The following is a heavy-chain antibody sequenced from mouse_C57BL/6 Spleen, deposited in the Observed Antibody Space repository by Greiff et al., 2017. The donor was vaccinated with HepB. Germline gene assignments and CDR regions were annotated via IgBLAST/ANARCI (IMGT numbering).Heavy chain of an antibody. CDR1: GFTFSSYG. CDR3: ARRDWDGSWFAY. Sequence: EVQLVESGGDLVKPGGSLKLSCAASGFTFSSYGMSWVRQTPDKRLEWVATISSGGSYTYYPDSVKGRFTISRDNAKNTLYLQMSSLKSEDTAMYYCARRDWDGSWFAYWGQGTLVTVSA. D-gene: IGHD4-1*01. CDR2: ISSGGSYT. J-gene: IGHJ3*01. V-gene: IGHV5-6*01.